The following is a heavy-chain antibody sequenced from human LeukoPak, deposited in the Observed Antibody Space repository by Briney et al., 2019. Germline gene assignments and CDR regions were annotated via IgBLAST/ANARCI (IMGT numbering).Heavy chain of an antibody. V-gene: IGHV3-7*01. CDR2: IGLDGAQI. J-gene: IGHJ4*02. CDR1: GFTFSNHS. D-gene: IGHD5-24*01. CDR3: ARWRGLQSEFDC. Sequence: SGGSLRLSCAASGFTFSNHSMGWVRQAPGKGLECVATIGLDGAQIDFVDSVKGRFTLSRDNAKNSLFLEMNRLRVEDTAVYYCARWRGLQSEFDCWGRGTLVSVSS.